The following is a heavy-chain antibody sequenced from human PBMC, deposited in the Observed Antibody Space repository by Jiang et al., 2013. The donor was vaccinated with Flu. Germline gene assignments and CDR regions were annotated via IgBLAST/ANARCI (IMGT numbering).Heavy chain of an antibody. Sequence: GLVQPGGSLRLSCAASGFTFSSFSMTWVRQAPGKGLEWVANMKQDGSEIYYVDSVKGRFTISGDNSKNSLYLQMNSLRVEDTAVYYCARGRRGPDYWGQGTLVTVSS. J-gene: IGHJ4*02. CDR2: MKQDGSEI. V-gene: IGHV3-7*03. CDR1: GFTFSSFS. CDR3: ARGRRGPDY.